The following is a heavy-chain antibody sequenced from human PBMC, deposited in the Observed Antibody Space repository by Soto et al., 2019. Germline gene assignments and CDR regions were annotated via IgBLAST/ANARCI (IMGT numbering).Heavy chain of an antibody. D-gene: IGHD6-13*01. V-gene: IGHV1-3*01. CDR2: INAGNGNT. Sequence: ASVKVSCKASGYTFTSYAMHWVRQAPGQRLEWMGWINAGNGNTKYSQKFQGRVTITRDTSASTAYMELSSLRSEDTAVYYCAREFLYSSSSQPSYYYYNGMEVRGQGTPVT. J-gene: IGHJ6*02. CDR1: GYTFTSYA. CDR3: AREFLYSSSSQPSYYYYNGMEV.